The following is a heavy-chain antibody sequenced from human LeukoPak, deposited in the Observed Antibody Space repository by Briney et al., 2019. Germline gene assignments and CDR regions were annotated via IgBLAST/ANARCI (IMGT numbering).Heavy chain of an antibody. Sequence: SETLSLTCSVSGDSIRTYYWSWIRQPPGKGLEWIGYFYYRGSTKYNPSLKSRVTISVDTSKNQFSLKLSSVTAADTAVYYCARAEGHNYTLDAFDMRGQGTLVTVSS. V-gene: IGHV4-59*01. CDR3: ARAEGHNYTLDAFDM. D-gene: IGHD5-24*01. J-gene: IGHJ3*02. CDR2: FYYRGST. CDR1: GDSIRTYY.